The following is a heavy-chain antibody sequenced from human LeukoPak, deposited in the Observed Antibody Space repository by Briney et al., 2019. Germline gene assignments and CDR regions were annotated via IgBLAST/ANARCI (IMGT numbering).Heavy chain of an antibody. CDR2: INWNGGST. CDR1: GFTFDDYG. D-gene: IGHD3-10*01. V-gene: IGHV3-20*04. J-gene: IGHJ4*02. CDR3: ARGDYYGSGSSGGDY. Sequence: PGGSLRLSCAASGFTFDDYGMNWVRQAPGKGPEWVSGINWNGGSTGYADPVKGRFTISRDNAKNSLYLQMNSLRAEDTALYYCARGDYYGSGSSGGDYWGQGTLVTVSS.